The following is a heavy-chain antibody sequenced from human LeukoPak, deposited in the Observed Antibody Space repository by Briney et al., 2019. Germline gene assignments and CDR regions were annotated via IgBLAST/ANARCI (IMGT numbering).Heavy chain of an antibody. J-gene: IGHJ4*02. V-gene: IGHV5-10-1*01. CDR1: GYSFTTCW. CDR3: ARLSRSITMIVVVIPYFDY. CDR2: IDHSDTNI. Sequence: GEPLNISSKSAGYSFTTCWIRCVRQLPGKGLEWMGKIDHSDTNIYYNSSFQGHVTISADKSISTAYLQWSSLKASDTAMYYCARLSRSITMIVVVIPYFDYWGQGTLVTVSS. D-gene: IGHD3-22*01.